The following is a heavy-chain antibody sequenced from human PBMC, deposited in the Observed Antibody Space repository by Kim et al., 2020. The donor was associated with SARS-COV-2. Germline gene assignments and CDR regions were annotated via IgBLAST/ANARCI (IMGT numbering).Heavy chain of an antibody. J-gene: IGHJ4*02. CDR3: ARAGTNDYGDYYFDY. Sequence: SETVSLTCTVSGGSISSYYWSWIRQPPGKGLEWIGYIYYSGSTNYNPSLKSRVTISVDTSKNQFSLKLSSVTAADTAVYYCARAGTNDYGDYYFDYWGQGTLVTVSS. CDR1: GGSISSYY. CDR2: IYYSGST. V-gene: IGHV4-59*01. D-gene: IGHD4-17*01.